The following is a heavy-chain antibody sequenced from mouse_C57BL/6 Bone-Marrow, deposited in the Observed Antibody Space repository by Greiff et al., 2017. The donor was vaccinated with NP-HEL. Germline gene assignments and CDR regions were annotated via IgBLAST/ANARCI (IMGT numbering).Heavy chain of an antibody. CDR3: TRPSSPYWYFDV. CDR1: GYTFTDYE. Sequence: QVQLQQSGAELVRPGASVTLSCKASGYTFTDYEMHWVKQTPVHGLEWIGAIDPETGGTAYNQKFKGKAILTADKSSSTSYMDLRILTSADSAVYYCTRPSSPYWYFDVWGTGTTVTVSS. V-gene: IGHV1-15*01. CDR2: IDPETGGT. D-gene: IGHD1-1*01. J-gene: IGHJ1*03.